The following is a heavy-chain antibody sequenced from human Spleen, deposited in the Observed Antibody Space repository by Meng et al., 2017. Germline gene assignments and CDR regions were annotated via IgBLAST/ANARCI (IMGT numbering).Heavy chain of an antibody. CDR1: GGSFSGYS. CDR2: VDDTGST. Sequence: QGPLQQWGAGLLKPSATLPLTCAVYGGSFSGYSWSWIRQPPGKGLEWIGEVDDTGSTSYNPSLKSRVTISVDTSKNQVSLKLSSVTAADTAVYYCARDVDIVTVRGYYFDYWGQGTLVTVAS. J-gene: IGHJ4*02. V-gene: IGHV4-34*01. D-gene: IGHD5-12*01. CDR3: ARDVDIVTVRGYYFDY.